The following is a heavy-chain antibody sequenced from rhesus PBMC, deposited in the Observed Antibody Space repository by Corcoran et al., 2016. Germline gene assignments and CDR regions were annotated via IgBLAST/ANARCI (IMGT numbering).Heavy chain of an antibody. CDR2: ISYSGSP. D-gene: IGHD6-37*01. CDR3: ARQGRIAVAGLPIDY. Sequence: QVQLQESGPGLVKPSETLSLTCAVSGISISSSYYHWNWIRQAQGKGLEWIGYISYSGSPSYNPSLKSRVTISRDTSKNHFSLKLNSVTAADTAVYYCARQGRIAVAGLPIDYWGRGVLVTVSS. V-gene: IGHV4-122*02. J-gene: IGHJ4*01. CDR1: GISISSSYYH.